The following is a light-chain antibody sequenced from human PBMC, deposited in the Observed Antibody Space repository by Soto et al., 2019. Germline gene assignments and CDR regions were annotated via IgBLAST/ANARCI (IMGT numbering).Light chain of an antibody. CDR2: GAS. CDR1: QSISTF. CDR3: QQYNNWPWT. J-gene: IGKJ1*01. Sequence: EIVMTQSPATLSVSPGERATLSCRASQSISTFLAWYQQKPGQAPRLLTHGASTRATGIPDRFSGSGSGTEFTLTISSLQSEDFAVYYCQQYNNWPWTFGQGTKVDIK. V-gene: IGKV3-15*01.